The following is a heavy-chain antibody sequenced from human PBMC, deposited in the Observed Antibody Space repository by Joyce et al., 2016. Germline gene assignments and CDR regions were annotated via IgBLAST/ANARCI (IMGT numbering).Heavy chain of an antibody. CDR1: GFRFTSYW. CDR3: ARHPKPDSGDY. Sequence: EVQLVQSGAEVKKPGESLKISCKASGFRFTSYWIGWVGQMPGKGLEWLGVIYPGDSDSKYSPSFQGQVTFAVDTSNNTAYLQWRSLQASDTAMYYCARHPKPDSGDYWGQGTLVTVSS. D-gene: IGHD1-14*01. J-gene: IGHJ4*02. V-gene: IGHV5-51*01. CDR2: IYPGDSDS.